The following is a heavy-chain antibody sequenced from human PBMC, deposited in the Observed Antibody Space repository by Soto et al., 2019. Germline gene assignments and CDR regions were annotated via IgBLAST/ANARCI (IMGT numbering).Heavy chain of an antibody. CDR1: GYTFTSYG. D-gene: IGHD3-10*01. J-gene: IGHJ4*02. CDR3: ASGWFGEFVYQFDY. Sequence: ASVKVSCKPSGYTFTSYGITWVRQAPGQGLEWMGWISAYNGNTNYAQKFQGRVTMTTDTSTSTAYMELRSLGSDDTAVYYCASGWFGEFVYQFDYWGQGTLVTV. CDR2: ISAYNGNT. V-gene: IGHV1-18*01.